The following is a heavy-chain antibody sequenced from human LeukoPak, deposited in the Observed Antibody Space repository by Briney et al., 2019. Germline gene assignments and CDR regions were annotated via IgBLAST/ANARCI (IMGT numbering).Heavy chain of an antibody. CDR1: GFTFSSYR. J-gene: IGHJ4*02. V-gene: IGHV3-48*01. D-gene: IGHD3-10*01. CDR3: ARASYYYGTGSYYFDY. CDR2: IRSSRSTI. Sequence: GGSLRLSCAASGFTFSSYRMIWVRQAQGKGLEWVSCIRSSRSTIYHADAVKGRFTISIANAKNSLYLQLNTLRAEDTAVYYCARASYYYGTGSYYFDYWGQGTLVTVSS.